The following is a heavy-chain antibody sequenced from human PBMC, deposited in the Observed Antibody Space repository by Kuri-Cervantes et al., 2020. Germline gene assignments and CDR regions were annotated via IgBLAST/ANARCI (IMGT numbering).Heavy chain of an antibody. CDR3: ARDELAARPGWFDP. J-gene: IGHJ5*02. CDR2: INPNSGGT. CDR1: GYTFTGYY. Sequence: ASVKVSCKASGYTFTGYYMHWVRQAPGQGLEWMGWINPNSGGTNYAQKFQGRVTMTRDTSISTAYMELSRLRSDDTAVYYCARDELAARPGWFDPWGQGTLVTVSS. D-gene: IGHD6-6*01. V-gene: IGHV1-2*02.